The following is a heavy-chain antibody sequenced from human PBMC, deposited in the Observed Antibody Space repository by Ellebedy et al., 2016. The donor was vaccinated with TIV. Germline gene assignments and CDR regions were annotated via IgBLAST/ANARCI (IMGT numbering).Heavy chain of an antibody. D-gene: IGHD3-22*01. Sequence: GGSLRLSYAASGFTFSGHAMSWVRQTPGKGLEWVSGIIAGGDSTHYVDSVKGRFTISRDNSKKTLYLQMNSLRAEDTAVYYCVKLDSSGFYYGRLDYWGQGTLVTVSS. CDR2: IIAGGDST. CDR1: GFTFSGHA. V-gene: IGHV3-23*01. CDR3: VKLDSSGFYYGRLDY. J-gene: IGHJ4*02.